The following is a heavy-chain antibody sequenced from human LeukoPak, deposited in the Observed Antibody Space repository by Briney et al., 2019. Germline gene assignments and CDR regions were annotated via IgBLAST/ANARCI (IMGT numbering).Heavy chain of an antibody. J-gene: IGHJ4*02. CDR2: INHSGST. D-gene: IGHD3-22*01. V-gene: IGHV4-34*01. CDR3: ARGRQTYYYDSSGNGPFDY. CDR1: GGSFSGYY. Sequence: SETLSLTCAVYGGSFSGYYWSWIRQPPGKGLEWIGEINHSGSTNYNPSLKSRVTISVDTSKNQFSLKLSSVTAAATAVYYCARGRQTYYYDSSGNGPFDYWGQGTLVTVSS.